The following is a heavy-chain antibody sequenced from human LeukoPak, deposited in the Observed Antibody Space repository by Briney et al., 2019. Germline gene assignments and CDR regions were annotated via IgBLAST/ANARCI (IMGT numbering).Heavy chain of an antibody. J-gene: IGHJ5*02. V-gene: IGHV7-4-1*02. CDR2: INTNTGNP. CDR3: ARDNSPAATVVTAP. CDR1: GYTFTGYY. D-gene: IGHD4-23*01. Sequence: ASVNVSCKASGYTFTGYYMHWVRQAPGQGLEWMGWINTNTGNPTYAQGFTGRFVFSLDTSVSTAYLQISSLKAEDTAVYYCARDNSPAATVVTAPWGQGTLVTVSS.